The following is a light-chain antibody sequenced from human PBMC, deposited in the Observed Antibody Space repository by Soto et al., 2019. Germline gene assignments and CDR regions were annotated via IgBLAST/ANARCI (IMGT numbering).Light chain of an antibody. V-gene: IGLV2-8*01. CDR1: SSDVGGYNY. Sequence: QSALTQAPSASGSPGQSVTISCTGTSSDVGGYNYVSWYQQHPGKAPKPMIYEVSKRPSGVPDRFSGSKSGNTASLTVSGLQAEDEADYYCSSYAGSNNFVVFGGGTKLTVL. CDR3: SSYAGSNNFVV. CDR2: EVS. J-gene: IGLJ2*01.